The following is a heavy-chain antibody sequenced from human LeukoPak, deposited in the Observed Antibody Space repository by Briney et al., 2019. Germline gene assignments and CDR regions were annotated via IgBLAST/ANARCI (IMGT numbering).Heavy chain of an antibody. V-gene: IGHV4-38-2*02. Sequence: SETLSLTCSVSGYSIGSGYYWGWIRQSPGKGLQWLGKIYHSGSTQTNPSLKSRVTISVDTSRNQFSLKLSSVTAADTAVYYCAIWYGEVGYWGQGTLVTVSS. CDR1: GYSIGSGYY. J-gene: IGHJ4*02. CDR3: AIWYGEVGY. D-gene: IGHD4-17*01. CDR2: IYHSGST.